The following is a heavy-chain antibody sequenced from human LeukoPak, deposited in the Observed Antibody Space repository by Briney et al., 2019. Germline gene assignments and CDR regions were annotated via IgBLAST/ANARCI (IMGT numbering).Heavy chain of an antibody. V-gene: IGHV4-4*07. D-gene: IGHD2-15*01. CDR2: IYTSGST. CDR1: GGSISSYY. Sequence: PSETLSLTCTVSGGSISSYYWSWIRQPAGKGLEWIGRIYTSGSTNYNPSLKSRVTMSVDKSKNQFSLKLSSVTAADTAVYYCARDTYCSGGSCYSYAFDIWGQGTMVTVSS. J-gene: IGHJ3*02. CDR3: ARDTYCSGGSCYSYAFDI.